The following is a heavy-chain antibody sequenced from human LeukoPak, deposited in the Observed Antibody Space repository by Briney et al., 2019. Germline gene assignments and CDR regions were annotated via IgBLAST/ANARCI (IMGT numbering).Heavy chain of an antibody. CDR3: ARSLFRGPIPGF. CDR2: IYYRGST. CDR1: GGSISRYY. J-gene: IGHJ4*02. D-gene: IGHD3-10*01. Sequence: SETLSLTCTVSGGSISRYYWSWIRQPPGKGLEWIGYIYYRGSTNYNPSLKSRVTISVDTSKNQFSLKLSSVTAADTAVYYCARSLFRGPIPGFWGQGTLVTVSS. V-gene: IGHV4-59*01.